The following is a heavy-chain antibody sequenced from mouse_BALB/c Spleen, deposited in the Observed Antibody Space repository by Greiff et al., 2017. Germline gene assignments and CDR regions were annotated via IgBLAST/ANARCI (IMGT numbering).Heavy chain of an antibody. Sequence: QVQLQQSGPELVKPGASVKISCKASGYAFSSSWMNWVKQRPGQGLEWIGRIYPGDGDTNYNGKFKGKATLTADKSSSTAYMQLSSLTSVDSAVYFCARTAVVGYFDYWGQGTTLTVSS. V-gene: IGHV1-82*01. D-gene: IGHD1-1*01. J-gene: IGHJ2*01. CDR1: GYAFSSSW. CDR2: IYPGDGDT. CDR3: ARTAVVGYFDY.